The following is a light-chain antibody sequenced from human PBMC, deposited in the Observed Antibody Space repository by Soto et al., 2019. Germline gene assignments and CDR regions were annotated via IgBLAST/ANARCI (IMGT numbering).Light chain of an antibody. CDR1: SSDVGSYNL. V-gene: IGLV2-23*01. J-gene: IGLJ1*01. CDR2: EGT. Sequence: QSVLTQPASVSGSPGQSITISCTGTSSDVGSYNLVSWYQQHPGKAPKHMIYEGTKRPSGVSNRFSGSKSGNTASLTISGLQAEDETDYYCCSYTSSGTYVFGTGTKLTVL. CDR3: CSYTSSGTYV.